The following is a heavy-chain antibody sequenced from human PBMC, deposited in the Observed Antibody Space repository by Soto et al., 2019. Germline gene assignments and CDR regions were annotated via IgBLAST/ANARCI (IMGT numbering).Heavy chain of an antibody. V-gene: IGHV4-38-2*01. CDR3: ERTDNVGYYPY. Sequence: SETLSLTCAVSGDSISSGYYWAWIRQPPGKGLVWIGSIYHSGITYYNPSLESRVTISVDTSENKFALKLNSVTAADSAVYYCERTDNVGYYPYFGQGKLVTVS. D-gene: IGHD2-15*01. CDR1: GDSISSGYY. J-gene: IGHJ4*02. CDR2: IYHSGIT.